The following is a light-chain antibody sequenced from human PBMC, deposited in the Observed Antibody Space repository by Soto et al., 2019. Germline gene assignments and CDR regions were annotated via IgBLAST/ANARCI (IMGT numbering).Light chain of an antibody. Sequence: QSALTQPPSASGSPGQSVTISCTGSSSDVGGYTYVSWYQQHPGKAPKLMIYEVSKRPPGVPDRLSGSKTGNTASLTVSGRQAEDEADYYCSSYGGSNTVVFGGGTKLTVL. CDR2: EVS. CDR3: SSYGGSNTVV. CDR1: SSDVGGYTY. V-gene: IGLV2-8*01. J-gene: IGLJ2*01.